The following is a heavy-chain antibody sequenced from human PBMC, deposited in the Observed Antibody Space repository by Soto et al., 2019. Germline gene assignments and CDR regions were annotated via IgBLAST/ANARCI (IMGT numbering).Heavy chain of an antibody. CDR1: GGSISSYY. CDR3: ARRSYDFWSGYYLFDY. V-gene: IGHV4-59*01. CDR2: IYYSGNT. Sequence: PSETLSLTCTVSGGSISSYYWSWIRQPPGKGLEWIGYIYYSGNTNYNPSLKSRVTISVDTSKNQFSLKLSSVTAADTAVYYCARRSYDFWSGYYLFDYRGQGTLVTVSS. D-gene: IGHD3-3*01. J-gene: IGHJ4*02.